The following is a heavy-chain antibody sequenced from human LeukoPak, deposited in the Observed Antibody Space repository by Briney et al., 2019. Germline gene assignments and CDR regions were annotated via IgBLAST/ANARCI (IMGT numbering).Heavy chain of an antibody. CDR1: GYTFTSYY. J-gene: IGHJ4*02. Sequence: GASVKVSCKASGYTFTSYYMHWVRQAPGQGLEWMGIINPSGGSTSYAQKFQGRVTMTRDMSTSTVYMELSSLRSEDTAVYYCARVAAAGTGIYYFDYWGQGTLVTVSS. CDR3: ARVAAAGTGIYYFDY. D-gene: IGHD6-13*01. V-gene: IGHV1-46*01. CDR2: INPSGGST.